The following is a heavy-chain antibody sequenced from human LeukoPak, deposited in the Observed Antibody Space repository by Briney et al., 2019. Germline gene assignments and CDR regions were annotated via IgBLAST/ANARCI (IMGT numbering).Heavy chain of an antibody. CDR2: ISSTSRYI. Sequence: GGSLRLSCAAFGFTFSSYSMNWVRQAPGKGLEWVSFISSTSRYIYYADSVKGRFTISRDNAKNSLYLQMNSLRAEDTAVYYCARAYGDYELDYWGQGTLVTVSS. V-gene: IGHV3-21*01. J-gene: IGHJ4*02. CDR1: GFTFSSYS. CDR3: ARAYGDYELDY. D-gene: IGHD4-17*01.